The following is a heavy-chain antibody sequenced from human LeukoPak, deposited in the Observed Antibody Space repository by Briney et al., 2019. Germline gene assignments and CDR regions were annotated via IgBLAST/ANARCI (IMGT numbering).Heavy chain of an antibody. J-gene: IGHJ3*02. D-gene: IGHD2-2*01. CDR3: ARVGCSSTSCHYDAFDI. Sequence: GGSLRLSCAASGFTFSSYSMNWVRQAPGKGLEWVSSISSGSSYIYYADSVKGRFTISRDNAKNSLYLQMNSLRAEDTAVYYCARVGCSSTSCHYDAFDIWGQGTMVTVSS. CDR2: ISSGSSYI. CDR1: GFTFSSYS. V-gene: IGHV3-21*01.